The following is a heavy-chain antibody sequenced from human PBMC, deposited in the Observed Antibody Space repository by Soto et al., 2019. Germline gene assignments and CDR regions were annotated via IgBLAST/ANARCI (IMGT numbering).Heavy chain of an antibody. V-gene: IGHV1-18*01. D-gene: IGHD3-16*01. Sequence: QVQLVQSGAEVKKPGASVKVSCKASGYTFTNYGISWVRQAPGQGLEWMGWISAYNGNTNYAQNLQGRVTMTTDTATSTAYMELRGLISDDTAVYYCARDLRSHYFDYWGQGTLVTVSS. J-gene: IGHJ4*02. CDR1: GYTFTNYG. CDR2: ISAYNGNT. CDR3: ARDLRSHYFDY.